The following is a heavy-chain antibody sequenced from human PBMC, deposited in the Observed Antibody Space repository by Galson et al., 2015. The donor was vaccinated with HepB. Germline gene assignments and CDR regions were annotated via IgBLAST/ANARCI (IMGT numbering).Heavy chain of an antibody. CDR3: AREATGDPYYFDY. D-gene: IGHD7-27*01. CDR1: GYTFTSYA. V-gene: IGHV1-3*01. CDR2: INAGNGNT. J-gene: IGHJ4*02. Sequence: SVKVSCKASGYTFTSYAMHWVRQAPGQRLEWMGWINAGNGNTKYSQKFQGRVTITRDTSASTAYMELSSLRSEDTAVYYCAREATGDPYYFDYWGQGTLATVSS.